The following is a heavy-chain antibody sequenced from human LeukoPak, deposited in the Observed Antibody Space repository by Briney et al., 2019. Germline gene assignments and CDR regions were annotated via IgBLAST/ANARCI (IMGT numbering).Heavy chain of an antibody. CDR1: GGSISSGGYS. D-gene: IGHD6-13*01. V-gene: IGHV4-30-2*01. CDR3: AARAATGTIVDS. CDR2: IYHSGGT. Sequence: SQTLSLTCAVSGGSISSGGYSWSWVRQPPGKGLEWIGYIYHSGGTYYNPSLKSRVTISVDRSKNQFSLKLSSVTAADTAVYYCAARAATGTIVDSWGQGTLVTVSS. J-gene: IGHJ4*02.